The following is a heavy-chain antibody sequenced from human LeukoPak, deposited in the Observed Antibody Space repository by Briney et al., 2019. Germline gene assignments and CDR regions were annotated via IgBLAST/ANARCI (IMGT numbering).Heavy chain of an antibody. CDR1: GGSINSGDYY. CDR2: IYYSGST. V-gene: IGHV4-30-4*01. J-gene: IGHJ5*02. D-gene: IGHD6-13*01. Sequence: PSQTLSLTCTVSGGSINSGDYYWSWIRQPPGKGLEWIGYIYYSGSTYYNPPLKSRVTISVDTSKNQFSLKLSSVTAADTAVYYCARGAYGSSWWKGDWFDPWGQGTLVTVSS. CDR3: ARGAYGSSWWKGDWFDP.